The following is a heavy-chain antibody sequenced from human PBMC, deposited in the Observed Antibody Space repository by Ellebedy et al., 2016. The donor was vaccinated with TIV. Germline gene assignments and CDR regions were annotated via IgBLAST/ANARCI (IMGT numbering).Heavy chain of an antibody. CDR2: INSDGSST. J-gene: IGHJ3*02. D-gene: IGHD6-19*01. V-gene: IGHV3-74*01. Sequence: GGSLRLSXAASGFTFSSYWMHWVRQAPGKGLVWVSRINSDGSSTSYADSVKGRFTISRDNAKNTLYLQMNSLRAEDTAVYYCARQWLARDAFDIWGQGTMVTVSS. CDR3: ARQWLARDAFDI. CDR1: GFTFSSYW.